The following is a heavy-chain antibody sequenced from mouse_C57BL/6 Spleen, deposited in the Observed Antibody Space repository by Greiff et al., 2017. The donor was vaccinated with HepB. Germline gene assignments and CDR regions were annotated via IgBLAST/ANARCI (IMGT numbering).Heavy chain of an antibody. CDR2: INPNNGGT. Sequence: EVQLQQSGPELVKPGASVKISCKASGYTFTDYYMNWVKQSHGKSLEWIGDINPNNGGTSYNQKFKGKATLTVDKSSSTAYMELRSLTSEDSAVYYCARGRYYDYDGPYFDYWGQGTTLTVSS. D-gene: IGHD2-4*01. V-gene: IGHV1-26*01. CDR1: GYTFTDYY. CDR3: ARGRYYDYDGPYFDY. J-gene: IGHJ2*01.